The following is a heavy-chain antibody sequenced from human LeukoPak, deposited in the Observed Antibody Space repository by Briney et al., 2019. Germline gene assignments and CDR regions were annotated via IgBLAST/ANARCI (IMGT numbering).Heavy chain of an antibody. D-gene: IGHD3-22*01. Sequence: SVKVSCKASGGTFSSYAISWVRQAPGQGLEWMGRIIPILGIANYAQKFEGRVTITADKSTSTAYMELSSLRSEDTAVYYCASGNYYDSSGYYIWGQGTLVTVSS. J-gene: IGHJ4*02. CDR1: GGTFSSYA. CDR3: ASGNYYDSSGYYI. V-gene: IGHV1-69*04. CDR2: IIPILGIA.